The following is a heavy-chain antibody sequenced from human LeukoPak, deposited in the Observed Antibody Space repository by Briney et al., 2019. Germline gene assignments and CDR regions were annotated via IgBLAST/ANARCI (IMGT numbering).Heavy chain of an antibody. CDR1: GYTFSAYY. CDR2: INVNSGDT. J-gene: IGHJ4*02. V-gene: IGHV1-2*02. Sequence: ASVKVSCKASGYTFSAYYIHWLRQAPGQGLEWMGWINVNSGDTNSAPNFQGRVTLTRDTSSNTAYMEVTKLTLDDTAVFYCARDGGLDFWGRGTLVTVSS. D-gene: IGHD2-15*01. CDR3: ARDGGLDF.